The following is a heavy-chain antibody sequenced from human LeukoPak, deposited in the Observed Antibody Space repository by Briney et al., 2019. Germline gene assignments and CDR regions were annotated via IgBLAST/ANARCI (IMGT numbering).Heavy chain of an antibody. CDR3: AREKRHIANYYYYYMDV. V-gene: IGHV4-34*01. Sequence: SETLSLTCAVYGGSFSGYYWSWIRQPPGKGLEWIGEINHSGSTNYNPSLKSRVTISVDTSKNQFSLKLSSVTAADTAVYYCAREKRHIANYYYYYMDVRGKGTTVTISS. CDR1: GGSFSGYY. J-gene: IGHJ6*03. CDR2: INHSGST. D-gene: IGHD5-12*01.